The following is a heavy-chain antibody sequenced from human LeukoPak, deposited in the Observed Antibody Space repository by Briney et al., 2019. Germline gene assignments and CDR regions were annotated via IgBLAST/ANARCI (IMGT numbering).Heavy chain of an antibody. J-gene: IGHJ4*02. Sequence: HGESLKISCKGSGYSFTTYWITWVRQMPGKGLEWMGRIDPSDSYTNYGPSFQGHVTISADKSISTAYLQWSSLKASDTAMYYCARVIHLGELSLYDYWGQGTLVTVSS. D-gene: IGHD3-16*02. V-gene: IGHV5-10-1*01. CDR1: GYSFTTYW. CDR2: IDPSDSYT. CDR3: ARVIHLGELSLYDY.